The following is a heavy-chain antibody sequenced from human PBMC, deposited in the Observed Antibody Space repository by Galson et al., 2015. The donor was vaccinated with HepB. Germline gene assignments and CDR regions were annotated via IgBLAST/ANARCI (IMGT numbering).Heavy chain of an antibody. Sequence: SLRLSCAASGFTFTSYGMHWVRQAPGKGLEWVAVISYDGSNKYYADSVKGRVTISRDNSKNTLYLQMNSLRAEDTAVYYCAKAGGGGGVYYVFWGGYSYSYWYFDLWGRGTLVTVSS. CDR2: ISYDGSNK. D-gene: IGHD3-3*01. V-gene: IGHV3-30*18. CDR3: AKAGGGGGVYYVFWGGYSYSYWYFDL. CDR1: GFTFTSYG. J-gene: IGHJ2*01.